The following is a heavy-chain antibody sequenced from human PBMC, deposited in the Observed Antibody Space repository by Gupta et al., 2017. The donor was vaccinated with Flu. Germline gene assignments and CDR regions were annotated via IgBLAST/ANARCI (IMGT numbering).Heavy chain of an antibody. J-gene: IGHJ6*02. CDR2: ISGSGGRT. CDR3: AYEPLSTVGYCLDV. V-gene: IGHV3-23*01. CDR1: GFTFSNHA. Sequence: EVQLLESGGGLVQRGGSLRLSCAASGFTFSNHAMSWVRQAPGKGLEWVSTISGSGGRTYHADSVKGRFTVSRDNFKNTLYLQMNSLRAGDTAIYVGAYEPLSTVGYCLDVWGHGTTVTVSS. D-gene: IGHD4-23*01.